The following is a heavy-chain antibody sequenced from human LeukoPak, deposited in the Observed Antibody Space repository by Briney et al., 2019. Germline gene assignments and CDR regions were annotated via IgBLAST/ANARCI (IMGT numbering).Heavy chain of an antibody. CDR1: GFTFSSYA. V-gene: IGHV3-23*01. CDR2: ISGSGGST. J-gene: IGHJ4*02. D-gene: IGHD2-15*01. CDR3: AKVKQQDIVVVVAARRVDY. Sequence: GGSLRLSCAASGFTFSSYAMSWVRQAPGKGLEWVSAISGSGGSTYYADSVKGRFTIPRDNSKNTLYLQMNSLRAEDTAVYYCAKVKQQDIVVVVAARRVDYWGQGTLVTVSS.